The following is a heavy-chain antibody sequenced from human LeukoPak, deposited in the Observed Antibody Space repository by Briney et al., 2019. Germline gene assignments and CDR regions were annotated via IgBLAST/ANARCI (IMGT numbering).Heavy chain of an antibody. Sequence: SETLSLTCTVSGGSLSSYYWICIRQPAGKGLEWIGRIYTSGSTNYNPSLKSRVTMSVDTSKNQFSLKLSSVTAADTAVYYCARESIVVVVAATRYFDYWGQGTLVTVSS. CDR2: IYTSGST. CDR1: GGSLSSYY. CDR3: ARESIVVVVAATRYFDY. D-gene: IGHD2-15*01. V-gene: IGHV4-4*07. J-gene: IGHJ4*02.